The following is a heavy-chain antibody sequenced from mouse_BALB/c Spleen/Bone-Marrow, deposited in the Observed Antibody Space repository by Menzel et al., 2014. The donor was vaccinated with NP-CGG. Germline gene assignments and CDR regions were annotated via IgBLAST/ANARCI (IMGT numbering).Heavy chain of an antibody. CDR1: GYTFTSYA. CDR3: AREVVATDYFDC. Sequence: VQLKHSGPELVKPGASVKMSCKASGYTFTSYAMHWVKQKPGQGLEWIGYISPYNDGTKYNEKFKGKATLTSDKSSSTAYMELSSLTSEDSAVYYCAREVVATDYFDCWGQGTTLTVSS. V-gene: IGHV1-14*01. D-gene: IGHD1-1*01. J-gene: IGHJ2*01. CDR2: ISPYNDGT.